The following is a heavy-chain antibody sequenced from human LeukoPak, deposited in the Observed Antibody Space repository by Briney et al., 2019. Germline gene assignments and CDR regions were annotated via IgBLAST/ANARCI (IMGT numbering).Heavy chain of an antibody. CDR2: IYYSGST. J-gene: IGHJ6*03. CDR1: GGSISSSSYY. V-gene: IGHV4-39*07. Sequence: PSETLSLTCTVSGGSISSSSYYWGWLRQPPGRGLEWVGSIYYSGSTYYNPSLKSRVTISVDTSKNQFSLKLSSVTAADTAVYYCARERDPDIVVVSPYYYYYYMDVWGKGTTVTVSS. CDR3: ARERDPDIVVVSPYYYYYYMDV. D-gene: IGHD2-15*01.